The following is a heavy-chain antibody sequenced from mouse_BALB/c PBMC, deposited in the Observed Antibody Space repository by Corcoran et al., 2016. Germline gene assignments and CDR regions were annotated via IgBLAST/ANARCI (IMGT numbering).Heavy chain of an antibody. CDR1: GYSFTSYY. V-gene: IGHV1-66*01. J-gene: IGHJ2*01. CDR2: IFPVSGNT. Sequence: QVQLQQSGPELVKPGASVKISCKASGYSFTSYYIHWVKQRPGQGLEWIGWIFPVSGNTKYKEKVKGKATLTADTSSSTAYMHLSSLTSEDSAVDFCAKTARSTYYFDYWGQGTTLTVSS. CDR3: AKTARSTYYFDY. D-gene: IGHD3-2*01.